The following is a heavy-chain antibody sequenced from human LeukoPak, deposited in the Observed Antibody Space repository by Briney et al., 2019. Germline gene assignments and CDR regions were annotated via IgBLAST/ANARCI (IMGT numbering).Heavy chain of an antibody. CDR1: GYTFTGYY. CDR2: INPNSGGT. CDR3: ARGYDSSGYYYVVNWLDP. Sequence: GASVKVSCKASGYTFTGYYMHWLRQAPGQGLDWMGWINPNSGGTNYAQKFQGRVTMTRNTYISTAYMELSSLRSEDTAVYYCARGYDSSGYYYVVNWLDPWGQGTLVTVSS. V-gene: IGHV1-2*02. J-gene: IGHJ5*02. D-gene: IGHD3-22*01.